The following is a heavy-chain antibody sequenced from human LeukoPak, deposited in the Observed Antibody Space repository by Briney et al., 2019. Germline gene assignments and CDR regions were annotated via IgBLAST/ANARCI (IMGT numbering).Heavy chain of an antibody. D-gene: IGHD6-13*01. V-gene: IGHV4-34*01. Sequence: SETLSLTCAVYGGSFSGYYWSWVRQPPGKGLEWIGEINHSGSTNYNPSLKSRVTISVDTSKNQFSLKLSSVTAADTAVYYCARYPWYSSSQSYFQHWGQGTLVTVSS. J-gene: IGHJ1*01. CDR1: GGSFSGYY. CDR2: INHSGST. CDR3: ARYPWYSSSQSYFQH.